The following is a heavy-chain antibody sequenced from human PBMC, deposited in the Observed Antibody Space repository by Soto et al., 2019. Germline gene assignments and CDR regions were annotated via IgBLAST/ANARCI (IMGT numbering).Heavy chain of an antibody. D-gene: IGHD2-15*01. Sequence: GGSLRLSCVTSGFTFTKYSMNWVRQAPGKGLEWVPYISYSGETKYYADSLKGRYAISRDDAKNSVYLQMNSLRDEDTAFYYCVRGVVVVVGSTAENFDHWGQGTLVTVSS. J-gene: IGHJ4*02. CDR2: ISYSGETK. V-gene: IGHV3-48*02. CDR3: VRGVVVVVGSTAENFDH. CDR1: GFTFTKYS.